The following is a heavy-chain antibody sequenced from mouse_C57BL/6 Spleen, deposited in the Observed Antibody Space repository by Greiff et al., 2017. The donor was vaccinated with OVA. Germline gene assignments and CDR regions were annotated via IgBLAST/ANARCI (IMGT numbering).Heavy chain of an antibody. CDR3: AREGLGRGIAY. Sequence: QVQLQQPGAELVRPGSSVKLSCKASGYTFTSYWMHWVKQRPIQGLEWIGNIDPSDSETHYNQKFKDKATLTVDKSSSTAYMQLSSLTSEDSAVYYCAREGLGRGIAYWGQGTLVTVSA. J-gene: IGHJ3*01. CDR2: IDPSDSET. CDR1: GYTFTSYW. D-gene: IGHD4-1*01. V-gene: IGHV1-52*01.